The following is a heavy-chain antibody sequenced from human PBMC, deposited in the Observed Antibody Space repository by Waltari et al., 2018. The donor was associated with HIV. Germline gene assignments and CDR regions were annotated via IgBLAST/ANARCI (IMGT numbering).Heavy chain of an antibody. V-gene: IGHV4-34*01. CDR3: ARGRSYYYDSSGYLDY. CDR1: GGSFSGYY. J-gene: IGHJ4*02. CDR2: INHSGST. D-gene: IGHD3-22*01. Sequence: QVQLQRWGAGLLKPSETLSLTCAVNGGSFSGYYWSWIRQPPGKGLEWIGEINHSGSTNYNPSLKSRVTISVDTSKNQFSLKLSSVTAADTAVYYCARGRSYYYDSSGYLDYWGQGTLVTVSS.